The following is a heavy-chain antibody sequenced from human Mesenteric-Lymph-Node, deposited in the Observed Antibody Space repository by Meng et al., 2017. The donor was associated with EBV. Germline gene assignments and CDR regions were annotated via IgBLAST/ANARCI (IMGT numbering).Heavy chain of an antibody. CDR3: ARATGSAYDY. V-gene: IGHV3-11*01. CDR1: GFTFSVYY. J-gene: IGHJ4*02. Sequence: QVQRGESGGGCVKPGGSLRLSCAASGFTFSVYYMSWIRQAPGKGLECISYISSSGGTIYYADSVKGRFTISRDNAKNSLYLQMNSLRAEDTAVYYCARATGSAYDYWGQGTLVTVSS. D-gene: IGHD3-10*01. CDR2: ISSSGGTI.